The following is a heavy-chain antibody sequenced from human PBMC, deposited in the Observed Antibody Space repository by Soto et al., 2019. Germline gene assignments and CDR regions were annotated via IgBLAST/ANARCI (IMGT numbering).Heavy chain of an antibody. J-gene: IGHJ3*02. CDR1: GYTFSSYA. D-gene: IGHD2-15*01. V-gene: IGHV1-18*01. CDR2: ISAYNDNT. Sequence: ASVKVSCKPSGYTFSSYAISWVRQAPGQGLEWMGWISAYNDNTNYVQKLQGRVTMTTDTSTSTAYMEMRSLRSDDTAVYYCARGTGGNWAAFDIWGQGTMVTVSS. CDR3: ARGTGGNWAAFDI.